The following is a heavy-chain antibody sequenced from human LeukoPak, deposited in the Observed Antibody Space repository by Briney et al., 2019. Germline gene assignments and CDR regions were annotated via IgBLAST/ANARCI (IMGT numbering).Heavy chain of an antibody. J-gene: IGHJ4*02. Sequence: SETLSLTCTVSGGSIRNYYWSWIRQPPAKGLEWIGYIYTSGSTNYNPSLKSRVTISVDASKNQFSLKLSSVTAADAAVYYCARLYCSSTSCFDYWGQGTVVTVSS. CDR1: GGSIRNYY. V-gene: IGHV4-4*09. D-gene: IGHD2-2*01. CDR2: IYTSGST. CDR3: ARLYCSSTSCFDY.